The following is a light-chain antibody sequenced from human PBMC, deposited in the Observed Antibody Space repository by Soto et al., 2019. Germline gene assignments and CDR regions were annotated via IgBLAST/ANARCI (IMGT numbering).Light chain of an antibody. Sequence: QTVVTQEASLSVSPGGTVTLTCGLTSGSVSSRYYPSWYRQDPGQTPRTLIYSGDIRSSGVPDRFSGSILGSKAALPITGSQADDESVYYCVLYMKGDIRVFGGGTKLTVL. CDR1: SGSVSSRYY. CDR2: SGD. J-gene: IGLJ2*01. CDR3: VLYMKGDIRV. V-gene: IGLV8-61*01.